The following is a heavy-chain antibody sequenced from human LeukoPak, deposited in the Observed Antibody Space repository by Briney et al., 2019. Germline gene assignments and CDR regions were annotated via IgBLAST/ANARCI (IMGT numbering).Heavy chain of an antibody. J-gene: IGHJ4*02. V-gene: IGHV4-39*01. CDR3: ARHSTVTTDFDY. CDR2: IYYSGST. Sequence: PSETLSLTCTVFGGSISSRSFFWGWIRQPPGKDVEWLGSIYYSGSTNYNPSLKSRVTISVDTSKNQFSLKLSSVTAADTAVYYCARHSTVTTDFDYWGQGTLVTVSS. D-gene: IGHD4-17*01. CDR1: GGSISSRSFF.